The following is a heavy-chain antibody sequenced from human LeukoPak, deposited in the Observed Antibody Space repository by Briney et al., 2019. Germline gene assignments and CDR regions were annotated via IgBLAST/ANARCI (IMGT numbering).Heavy chain of an antibody. D-gene: IGHD2-2*01. CDR1: GYTFTSYA. Sequence: ASVKVSCKASGYTFTSYAMHWVRQAPGQRLEWMGWINAGNGNTKYSQKFQGRVTITRDTSASTAYMELSSLRSEDTAVYYCASSGYCSSTSCYPYYYYGMDVWGQGTTDTVSS. CDR3: ASSGYCSSTSCYPYYYYGMDV. J-gene: IGHJ6*02. V-gene: IGHV1-3*01. CDR2: INAGNGNT.